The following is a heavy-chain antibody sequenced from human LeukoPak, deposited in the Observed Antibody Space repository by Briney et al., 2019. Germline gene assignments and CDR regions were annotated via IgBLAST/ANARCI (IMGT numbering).Heavy chain of an antibody. J-gene: IGHJ3*02. CDR2: IEQNGAEK. D-gene: IGHD6-13*01. Sequence: GGCLRLSCVASGFTFSSYWMRWVRQAPRKRLEWVANIEQNGAEKYYVDTVKGRFTITRDNAKNSLYQQVNSLRVKDTAVYDCARPLSSWIKFTGFDIWGQGTMVTVSS. CDR1: GFTFSSYW. V-gene: IGHV3-7*05. CDR3: ARPLSSWIKFTGFDI.